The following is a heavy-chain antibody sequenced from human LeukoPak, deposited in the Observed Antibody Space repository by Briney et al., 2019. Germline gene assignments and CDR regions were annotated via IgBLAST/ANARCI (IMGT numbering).Heavy chain of an antibody. D-gene: IGHD1-26*01. J-gene: IGHJ6*02. V-gene: IGHV3-72*01. CDR1: GFTLSDHY. CDR2: TRNKANSYTT. CDR3: ARDQYSGSYRWGYYYYYYGMDV. Sequence: GGSLRLSCAASGFTLSDHYMDWVRQAPGKGLEWVGRTRNKANSYTTEHAASVKGRFTISRDDSKNSLHLQMNSLRTEDTAVYYCARDQYSGSYRWGYYYYYYGMDVWGQGTTVTVSS.